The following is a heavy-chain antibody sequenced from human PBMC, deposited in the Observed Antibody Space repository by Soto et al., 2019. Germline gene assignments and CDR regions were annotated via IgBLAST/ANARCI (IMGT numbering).Heavy chain of an antibody. D-gene: IGHD3-22*01. J-gene: IGHJ4*02. CDR3: AKAALQDTITMIGQDY. CDR2: ISYDGSNK. V-gene: IGHV3-30*18. CDR1: GFTFSSYG. Sequence: PGGSLRLSCAASGFTFSSYGMHWVRQAPGKGLEWVAVISYDGSNKYYADSVKGRFTISRDNSKNTLYLQMNSLRAEDTAVYYCAKAALQDTITMIGQDYWGQGTLVTVSS.